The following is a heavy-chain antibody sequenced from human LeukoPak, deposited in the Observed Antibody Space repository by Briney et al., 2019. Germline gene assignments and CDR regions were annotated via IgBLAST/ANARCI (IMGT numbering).Heavy chain of an antibody. D-gene: IGHD4-17*01. Sequence: SETLSLTCTVSGGSISSYYWSWIRQPPGKGLEWIGYIYYSGSTNYNPSLKSRVTISVDTSKDQFSLKLSSVTAADTAVYYCARVSYGDYEHYFDYWGQGTLVTVSS. V-gene: IGHV4-59*01. CDR3: ARVSYGDYEHYFDY. CDR1: GGSISSYY. J-gene: IGHJ4*02. CDR2: IYYSGST.